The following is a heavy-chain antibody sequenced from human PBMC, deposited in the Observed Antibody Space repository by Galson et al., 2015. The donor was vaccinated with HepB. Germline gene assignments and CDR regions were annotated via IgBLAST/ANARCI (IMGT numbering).Heavy chain of an antibody. J-gene: IGHJ5*02. CDR3: ARDFKDYYGSGSYYEAPYNWFDP. CDR1: GYTFTGYY. Sequence: SVKVSCKASGYTFTGYYMHWVRQAPGQGLEWMGWINPNSGGTNYAQKFQGRVTMTRDTSISTAYMELSRLRSDDTAVYYCARDFKDYYGSGSYYEAPYNWFDPWGQGTLVTVSS. CDR2: INPNSGGT. V-gene: IGHV1-2*02. D-gene: IGHD3-10*01.